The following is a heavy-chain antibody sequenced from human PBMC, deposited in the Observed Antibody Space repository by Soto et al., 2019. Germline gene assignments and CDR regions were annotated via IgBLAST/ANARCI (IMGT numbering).Heavy chain of an antibody. CDR2: MSYDGRDT. CDR1: GFIFSNNG. D-gene: IGHD3-10*01. CDR3: TMVRVADSALDH. V-gene: IGHV3-30*03. J-gene: IGHJ4*02. Sequence: QVQLVESGGGVVQPVRSLRLPCVGSGFIFSNNGMHWVRQTTGKGLEWVAFMSYDGRDTFYADSVKGQFTISRDNSKHTLFLHMSNLRAEDTAMYYCTMVRVADSALDHWGQGTLNTVSS.